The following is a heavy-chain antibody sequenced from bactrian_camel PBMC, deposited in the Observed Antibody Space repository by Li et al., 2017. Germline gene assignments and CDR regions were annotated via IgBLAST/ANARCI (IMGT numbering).Heavy chain of an antibody. Sequence: DVQLVESGGGLVQPGGSLRLSCEASTVTFSHYYMTWVRQAPGKGLEWVSTIYTGDGRTSSADSVKGRFTMSRDNAKNMLYLQMNNLKPEDTAMYYCAASPWDTIVMNTREMFRYWGQGTQVTVS. D-gene: IGHD2*01. CDR2: IYTGDGRT. J-gene: IGHJ4*01. CDR3: AASPWDTIVMNTREMFRY. V-gene: IGHV3S42*01. CDR1: TVTFSHYY.